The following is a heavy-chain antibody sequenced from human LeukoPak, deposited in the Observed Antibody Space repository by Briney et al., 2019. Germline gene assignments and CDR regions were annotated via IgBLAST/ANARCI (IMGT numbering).Heavy chain of an antibody. CDR1: GFTFSSYS. CDR2: ISSSSSYI. J-gene: IGHJ5*02. Sequence: GGSLRLSCAASGFTFSSYSMNWVRQAPGKGLEWVSSISSSSSYIYYADSVKGRFTISRDNAKNSLYLQMNSLRAEDTAVYYCARDFFRGYSYGGWFDPWGQGTLVTVSS. CDR3: ARDFFRGYSYGGWFDP. D-gene: IGHD5-18*01. V-gene: IGHV3-21*01.